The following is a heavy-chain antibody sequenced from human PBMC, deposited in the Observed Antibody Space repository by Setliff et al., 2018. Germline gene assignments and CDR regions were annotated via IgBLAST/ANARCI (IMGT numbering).Heavy chain of an antibody. Sequence: GGSLRLSCAASGFTFSTYRMHWVRQAPGKGLEWVAVIWDDGVKKYHADSVKGRFTISRDNSKNTLYLQMNSLRAEDTAVYYCTRDWGAAGSTNAFDIWGQGTMVTVSS. J-gene: IGHJ3*02. D-gene: IGHD1-26*01. CDR2: IWDDGVKK. CDR3: TRDWGAAGSTNAFDI. V-gene: IGHV3-33*08. CDR1: GFTFSTYR.